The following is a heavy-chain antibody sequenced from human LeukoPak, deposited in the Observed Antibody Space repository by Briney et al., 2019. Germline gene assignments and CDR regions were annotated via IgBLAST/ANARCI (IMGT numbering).Heavy chain of an antibody. J-gene: IGHJ6*03. CDR1: GFSFSNYW. CDR3: ARDPYSGNYGNYYYYYMDV. Sequence: GGSLRLSCAASGFSFSNYWMHWVRQAPGKGLGWVSRINSDGSSTTYADSVKGRFTISRDNAKNSLYLQMNSLGPEDTAVYYCARDPYSGNYGNYYYYYMDVWGKGTTVTISS. V-gene: IGHV3-74*01. CDR2: INSDGSST. D-gene: IGHD1-26*01.